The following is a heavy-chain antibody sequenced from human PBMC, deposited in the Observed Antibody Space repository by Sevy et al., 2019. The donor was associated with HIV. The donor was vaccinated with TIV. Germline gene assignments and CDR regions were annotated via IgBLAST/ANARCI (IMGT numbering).Heavy chain of an antibody. V-gene: IGHV3-53*01. CDR2: IYSGGST. CDR1: GFTVSSNY. Sequence: GGSLRLSCAASGFTVSSNYMSWVRQAPGKGLEWVSVIYSGGSTYYADSVKGRFTISRDNSKNTLYLQMNSLRAEDTAVYYCARDHFLTAPKEGYYYYGMDVWGQGTTVTVSS. D-gene: IGHD3-9*01. J-gene: IGHJ6*02. CDR3: ARDHFLTAPKEGYYYYGMDV.